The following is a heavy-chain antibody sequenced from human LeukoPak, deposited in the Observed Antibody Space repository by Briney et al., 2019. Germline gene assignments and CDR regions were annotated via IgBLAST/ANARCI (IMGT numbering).Heavy chain of an antibody. CDR1: GFTFSSYG. CDR2: ISGSGGST. CDR3: AKEPPYIVVVTAISDY. J-gene: IGHJ4*02. V-gene: IGHV3-23*01. Sequence: GSLRLSCAASGFTFSSYGMSWVRQAPGKGLEWVSAISGSGGSTYYADSVKGRFTISRDNSKNTLYLQMNSLRAEDTAVYYCAKEPPYIVVVTAISDYWGQGTLVTVSS. D-gene: IGHD2-21*02.